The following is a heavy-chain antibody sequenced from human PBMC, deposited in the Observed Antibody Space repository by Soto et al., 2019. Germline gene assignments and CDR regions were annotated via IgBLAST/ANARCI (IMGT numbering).Heavy chain of an antibody. Sequence: SETLSLTCAVSGGSISSSNWWSWVRQPPGKGLEWIGEIYHSGSTNYNPSLKSRVTISVDKSKNQFSLKLSSVTAADTAVYYCARAHYYGSGSYLYYYGMDVWGQGTTVTVSS. CDR1: GGSISSSNW. J-gene: IGHJ6*02. D-gene: IGHD3-10*01. CDR3: ARAHYYGSGSYLYYYGMDV. CDR2: IYHSGST. V-gene: IGHV4-4*02.